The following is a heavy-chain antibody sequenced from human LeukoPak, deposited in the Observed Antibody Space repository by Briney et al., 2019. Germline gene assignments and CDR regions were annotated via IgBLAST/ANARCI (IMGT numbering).Heavy chain of an antibody. J-gene: IGHJ3*02. V-gene: IGHV1-69*04. CDR3: ARELPGSAFDI. CDR2: IIPILGIA. D-gene: IGHD2-2*01. CDR1: GGTFSSYA. Sequence: SVKVSCEASGGTFSSYAISWVRQAPGQGLEWMGRIIPILGIANYAQKFQGRVTITADKSTSTAYMELSSLRSEDTAVYYCARELPGSAFDIWGQGTMVTVSS.